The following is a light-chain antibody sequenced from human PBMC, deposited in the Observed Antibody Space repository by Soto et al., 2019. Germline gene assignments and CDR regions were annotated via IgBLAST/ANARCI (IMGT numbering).Light chain of an antibody. CDR3: QKCKVAPFT. CDR2: AAS. J-gene: IGKJ4*01. Sequence: PSTLPASVGDRVTITCRASQSISNWLAWYQQKPGKVPKLLIYAASTLQSGVPSRFIGSGSGTDFTLTISSLQPEDVATYYCQKCKVAPFTFGGGTKVDIK. V-gene: IGKV1-27*01. CDR1: QSISNW.